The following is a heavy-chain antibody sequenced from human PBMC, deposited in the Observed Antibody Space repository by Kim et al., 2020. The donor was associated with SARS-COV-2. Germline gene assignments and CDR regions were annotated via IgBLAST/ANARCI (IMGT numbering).Heavy chain of an antibody. D-gene: IGHD6-13*01. CDR2: IDSSGST. Sequence: SETLSLTCTISGGSISSTTYSWNWFRQPPGDELEWIGGIDSSGSTYYSPSLKSRLTLSVETSKNQFSLRLSSVTAADTAVFYCARHLPGSSWFDYWGQG. CDR3: ARHLPGSSWFDY. CDR1: GGSISSTTYS. V-gene: IGHV4-39*01. J-gene: IGHJ4*02.